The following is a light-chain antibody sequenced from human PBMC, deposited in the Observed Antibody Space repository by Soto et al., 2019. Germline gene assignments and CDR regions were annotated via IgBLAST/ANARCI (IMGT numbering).Light chain of an antibody. CDR3: SSYTSSSNVV. V-gene: IGLV2-14*01. CDR1: SSDVGGYNY. Sequence: QSALTQPASVSGSPGQSITISCTGTSSDVGGYNYVSWYQQYPGKPPKLMIHDVKNRPSGVSSRLSGSKSGNTASLTISGLQAEDEADYYCSSYTSSSNVVFGGGTKLTVL. J-gene: IGLJ2*01. CDR2: DVK.